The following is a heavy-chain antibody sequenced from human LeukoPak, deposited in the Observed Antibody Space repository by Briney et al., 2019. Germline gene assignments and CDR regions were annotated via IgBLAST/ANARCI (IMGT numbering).Heavy chain of an antibody. CDR3: AREQITMVRGPPSYGMDV. CDR1: GFTFSSYA. CDR2: ISYDGSNK. D-gene: IGHD3-10*01. V-gene: IGHV3-30-3*01. J-gene: IGHJ6*02. Sequence: GGSLRLSCAVSGFTFSSYAMHWVRQAPGKGLEWVAVISYDGSNKYYADSVKGRFTISRDNSKNTLYLQMNSLRAEDTAVYYCAREQITMVRGPPSYGMDVWGQGTTVTVSS.